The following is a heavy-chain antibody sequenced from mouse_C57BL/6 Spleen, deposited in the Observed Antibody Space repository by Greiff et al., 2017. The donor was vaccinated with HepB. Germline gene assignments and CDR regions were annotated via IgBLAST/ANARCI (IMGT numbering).Heavy chain of an antibody. CDR3: ARQGIYYDGSSWYFDV. CDR2: ISGGGGNT. D-gene: IGHD1-1*01. Sequence: EVKLMESGGGLVKPGGSLKLSCAASGFTFSSYTMSWVRQTPEKRLEWVATISGGGGNTYYPDSGKGRFTISRDNAKTTLYLQMSSLRSEDTALYYCARQGIYYDGSSWYFDVWGTGTTVTVSS. J-gene: IGHJ1*03. V-gene: IGHV5-9*01. CDR1: GFTFSSYT.